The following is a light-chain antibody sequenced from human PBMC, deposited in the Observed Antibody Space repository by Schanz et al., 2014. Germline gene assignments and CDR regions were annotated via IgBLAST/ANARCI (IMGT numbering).Light chain of an antibody. CDR1: QSVSSID. Sequence: EIVLTQSPGTLSLSPGERATLSCRASQSVSSIDLAWYQQKPGQAPRLLIYGASTRATGLPARFSGSGSGTEFTLTISSLQAEDVAVYYCQQYNNWPPLTFGGGTKVEIK. J-gene: IGKJ4*01. CDR3: QQYNNWPPLT. CDR2: GAS. V-gene: IGKV3-15*01.